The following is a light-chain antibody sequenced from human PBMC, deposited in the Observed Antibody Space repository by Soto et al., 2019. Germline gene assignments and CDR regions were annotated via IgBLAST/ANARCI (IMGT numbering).Light chain of an antibody. CDR3: QQYGSSLYT. CDR2: GAS. J-gene: IGKJ2*01. Sequence: EIVLTQSPGTLSLSPVERATLSCRASQSVSSGHLAWYQQKPGQAPMLLIYGASIRATGIPDRFSGSGSGTDFTLTISRLEPEDFAVYYCQQYGSSLYTFGQGTKLEIK. CDR1: QSVSSGH. V-gene: IGKV3-20*01.